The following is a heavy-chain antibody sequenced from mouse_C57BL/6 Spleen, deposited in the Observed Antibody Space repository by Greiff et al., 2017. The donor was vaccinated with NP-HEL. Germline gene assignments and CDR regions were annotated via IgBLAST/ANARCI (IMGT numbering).Heavy chain of an antibody. J-gene: IGHJ2*01. Sequence: VQLQQSVAELVRPGASVKLSCTASGFNIKTTYMHWVKQRPEQGLEWIGRIDPANGNTKYAPKFQGKATITADPSSNTAYLQLSSLTSEDTAIYYCARDQLAYFDYWGQGTTLTVSS. CDR3: ARDQLAYFDY. V-gene: IGHV14-3*01. D-gene: IGHD4-1*02. CDR2: IDPANGNT. CDR1: GFNIKTTY.